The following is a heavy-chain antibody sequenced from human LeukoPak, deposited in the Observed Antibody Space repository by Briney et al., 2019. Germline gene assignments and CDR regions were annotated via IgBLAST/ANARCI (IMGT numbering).Heavy chain of an antibody. CDR3: ARLIQLWTKGAFDI. D-gene: IGHD5-18*01. CDR2: IYPGDSDT. Sequence: GESLKISCKGSGYSFTSYWIGWVPQIPGKGLEWMGIIYPGDSDTRYSPSCQGQVTVSADKPISTAYLQWSSPKASDTAMYYCARLIQLWTKGAFDIWGQGTMVTVSS. V-gene: IGHV5-51*01. J-gene: IGHJ3*02. CDR1: GYSFTSYW.